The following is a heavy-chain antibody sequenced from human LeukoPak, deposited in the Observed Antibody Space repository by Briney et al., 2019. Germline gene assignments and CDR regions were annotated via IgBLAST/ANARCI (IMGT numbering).Heavy chain of an antibody. V-gene: IGHV4-59*01. CDR3: ARSYDTSGYFHAFDI. J-gene: IGHJ3*02. Sequence: SETLSLTCTASGGSISNYYWSWIRQSPGKGLEWVGYISYSGGTNYNHSLKSRVTISLDTSKNQFSLKVTSVTAADTAFYYCARSYDTSGYFHAFDIWGQGTMITVSS. CDR1: GGSISNYY. CDR2: ISYSGGT. D-gene: IGHD3-22*01.